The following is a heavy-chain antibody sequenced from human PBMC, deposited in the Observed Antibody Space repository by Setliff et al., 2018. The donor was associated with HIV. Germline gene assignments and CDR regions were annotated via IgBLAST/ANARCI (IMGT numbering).Heavy chain of an antibody. CDR1: GFSLTTSGVG. D-gene: IGHD6-19*01. V-gene: IGHV2-5*01. CDR2: IFWNDNR. J-gene: IGHJ4*02. Sequence: SGPTLVNPTQTLTLTCTLSGFSLTTSGVGVSWIRQPPGKALEWLALIFWNDNRSYSPSLRSRLTITKDTSKNQVVLTMTNMDPVDTAPYYCARHTGYSSGWWYFDYWGQGILVTVSS. CDR3: ARHTGYSSGWWYFDY.